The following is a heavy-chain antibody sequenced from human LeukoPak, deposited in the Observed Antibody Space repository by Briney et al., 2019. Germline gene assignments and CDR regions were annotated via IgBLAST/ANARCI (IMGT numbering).Heavy chain of an antibody. J-gene: IGHJ4*02. CDR2: ISSSSSYI. CDR1: GFTFCSYS. V-gene: IGHV3-21*01. D-gene: IGHD3-22*01. Sequence: GGSLRLSCAASGFTFCSYSMNWVRQAPGKGLEWVSSISSSSSYIYYADSVKGRFTISRDNAKNSLYLQMNSLRAEDTAVYYCARDFTMTGFDYWGQGTLVTVSS. CDR3: ARDFTMTGFDY.